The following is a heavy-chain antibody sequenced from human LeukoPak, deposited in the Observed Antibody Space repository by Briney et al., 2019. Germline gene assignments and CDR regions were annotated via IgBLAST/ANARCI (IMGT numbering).Heavy chain of an antibody. CDR2: IYWDDDK. CDR3: AHFVAAPSRRWFDP. V-gene: IGHV2-5*02. D-gene: IGHD6-13*01. CDR1: GLSLSTSGVG. J-gene: IGHJ5*02. Sequence: SGPTLVHHTQTLTLTCTFSGLSLSTSGVGVGWIPQPPGKALEWRALIYWDDDKRYNPSLKSRLTITKDTSKNQVVLTMTNMDPVDTATYYCAHFVAAPSRRWFDPWGQGTLVTVSS.